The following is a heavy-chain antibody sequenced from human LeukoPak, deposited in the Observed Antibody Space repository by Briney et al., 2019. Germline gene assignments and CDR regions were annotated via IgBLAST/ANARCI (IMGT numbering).Heavy chain of an antibody. CDR2: ISSSSSYI. D-gene: IGHD5-12*01. J-gene: IGHJ4*02. CDR1: GFTVSSNY. CDR3: AREAHSGYDSFDY. Sequence: GGSLRLSCAASGFTVSSNYMNWVRQAPGKGLEWVSSISSSSSYIYYADSVKGRFTISRDNAKNSLYLQMNSLRAEDTAVYYCAREAHSGYDSFDYWGQGTLVTVSS. V-gene: IGHV3-21*01.